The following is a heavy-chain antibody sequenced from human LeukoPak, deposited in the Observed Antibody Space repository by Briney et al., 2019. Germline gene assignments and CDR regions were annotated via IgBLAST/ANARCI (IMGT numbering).Heavy chain of an antibody. Sequence: PGGSLRLSCEASGFTFSAYAMTWVRQAPGKGLEWVSAISGSGGSTYYADSVKGRFTISRDNSKNTLYLQMSSLRDEDTAVYYCAKDESAMDVWGQGTTVTVSS. CDR2: ISGSGGST. CDR3: AKDESAMDV. V-gene: IGHV3-23*01. J-gene: IGHJ6*02. CDR1: GFTFSAYA.